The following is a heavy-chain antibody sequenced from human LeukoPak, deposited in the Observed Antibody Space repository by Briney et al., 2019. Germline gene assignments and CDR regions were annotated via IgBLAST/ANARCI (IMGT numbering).Heavy chain of an antibody. CDR3: ARGRGYSGRRFDY. V-gene: IGHV4-34*01. CDR1: GGSFRGYY. J-gene: IGHJ4*02. CDR2: INHSGST. Sequence: PSETLSLTCGVYGGSFRGYYWSWIRQPPGKGLEWIGEINHSGSTNYNPSLKSRVTISVDTSKNQFSLKLSSVTAADTAVHYCARGRGYSGRRFDYWGQGTLVTVSS. D-gene: IGHD5-12*01.